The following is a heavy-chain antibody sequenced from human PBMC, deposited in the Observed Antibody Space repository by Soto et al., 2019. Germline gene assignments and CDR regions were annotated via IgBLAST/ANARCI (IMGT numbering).Heavy chain of an antibody. Sequence: QVQLVESGGGVVQPGRSLRLSCAASGFTFSSYGMHWVRQAPGKGLEGVAVISYDGSNKYYADSVKGRFTISRDNSNNTMYLQMNIQRADDTAVYYCAKASWYSSSWQFDYWGQGTLVTVSS. J-gene: IGHJ4*02. V-gene: IGHV3-30*18. CDR3: AKASWYSSSWQFDY. CDR1: GFTFSSYG. CDR2: ISYDGSNK. D-gene: IGHD6-6*01.